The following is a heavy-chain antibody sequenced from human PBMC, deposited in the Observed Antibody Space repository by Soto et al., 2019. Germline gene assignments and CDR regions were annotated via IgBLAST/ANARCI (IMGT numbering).Heavy chain of an antibody. J-gene: IGHJ2*01. D-gene: IGHD3-16*01. Sequence: EMQLVESGGVVVQPGGSLRLSCAASGFTFDDYTMHWVRQVPGKGLDWVSTISWDGGTTYYADSVKGRLTISRDNSKSSLYLQMNGLTTEDSGIYYCAKGGDYWYFDLWGRGTLATVSS. CDR1: GFTFDDYT. CDR2: ISWDGGTT. CDR3: AKGGDYWYFDL. V-gene: IGHV3-43*01.